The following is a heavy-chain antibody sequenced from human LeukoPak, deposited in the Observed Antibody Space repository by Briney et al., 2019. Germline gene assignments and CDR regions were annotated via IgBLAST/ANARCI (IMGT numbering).Heavy chain of an antibody. D-gene: IGHD6-6*01. Sequence: KPSETLSLTCTVSGGSISSYHWSWIRQPPGKGLEWIGYIYYSGSTNYNPSLKSRVTISVDTSKNQFSLKLSSVTAADTAVYYCARVDPDSSSTLEVFDYWGQGTLVTVSS. CDR3: ARVDPDSSSTLEVFDY. J-gene: IGHJ4*02. CDR1: GGSISSYH. V-gene: IGHV4-59*01. CDR2: IYYSGST.